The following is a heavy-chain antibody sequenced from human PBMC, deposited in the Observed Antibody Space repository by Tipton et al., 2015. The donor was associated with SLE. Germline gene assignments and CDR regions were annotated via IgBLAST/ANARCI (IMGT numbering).Heavy chain of an antibody. CDR3: ARGVGSGWSHPADY. J-gene: IGHJ4*02. CDR1: GFTFSTSW. CDR2: IKQDGSEK. D-gene: IGHD6-19*01. V-gene: IGHV3-7*03. Sequence: SLRLSCAASGFTFSTSWMSWVRQAPGEGLEWVANIKQDGSEKYYVDSVKGQVTISRDNAKNSLYLQMNNLRAEDTAVYYCARGVGSGWSHPADYWGQGTLVTVSS.